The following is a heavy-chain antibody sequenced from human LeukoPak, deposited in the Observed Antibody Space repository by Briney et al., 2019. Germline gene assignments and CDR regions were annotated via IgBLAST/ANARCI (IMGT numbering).Heavy chain of an antibody. V-gene: IGHV3-30*04. CDR3: ARARENSYGFDY. D-gene: IGHD5-18*01. CDR2: ISYDGSNK. J-gene: IGHJ4*02. Sequence: GRSLRLSCAASGFTFSSYAMHWVRQAPGKGLEWVAVISYDGSNKYYADSVKGRFTISRDNSKNTLYLQMNSLRAEDTAVYYCARARENSYGFDYWGQGTLVTVSS. CDR1: GFTFSSYA.